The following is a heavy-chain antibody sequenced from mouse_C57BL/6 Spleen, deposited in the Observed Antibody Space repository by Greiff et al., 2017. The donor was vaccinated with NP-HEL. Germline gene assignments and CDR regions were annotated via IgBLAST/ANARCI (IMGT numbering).Heavy chain of an antibody. V-gene: IGHV3-6*01. Sequence: DVKLVESGPGLVKPSQSLSLTCSVTGYSITSGYYWNWIRQFPGNKLEWMGYISYDGSNNYNPSLKNRISITRDTSKNQFFLKLNSVTTEDTATYYCARVEGSSYFDYWGQGTTLTVAS. CDR1: GYSITSGYY. CDR2: ISYDGSN. J-gene: IGHJ2*01. CDR3: ARVEGSSYFDY. D-gene: IGHD1-1*01.